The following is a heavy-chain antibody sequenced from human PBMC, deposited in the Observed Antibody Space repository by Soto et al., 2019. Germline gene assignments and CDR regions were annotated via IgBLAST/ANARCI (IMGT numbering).Heavy chain of an antibody. J-gene: IGHJ4*02. D-gene: IGHD1-1*01. CDR3: ARAIRNELISDY. CDR2: MNPDSANT. CDR1: GYTFTNYD. Sequence: QVQLVQSGAEVKQPGASVKVSCRTSGYTFTNYDISWVRQATGQGLEWMGWMNPDSANTSYAQKFQGRVTMTRDTSINTANMELNSLTSEDTAVYYCARAIRNELISDYWGQGTLVTVSS. V-gene: IGHV1-8*01.